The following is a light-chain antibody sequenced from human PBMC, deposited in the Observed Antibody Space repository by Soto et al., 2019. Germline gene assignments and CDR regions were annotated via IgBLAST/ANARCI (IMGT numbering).Light chain of an antibody. CDR1: SSDVGSYNL. CDR2: EGS. CDR3: CSYAGSRTGV. Sequence: QSALTQPASVSGSPGQSITISCTGTSSDVGSYNLVSWYQQHPGKAPKLMIYEGSKRPSGVSNRFSGSKSGNTASLTISGLQAEDEADYYCCSYAGSRTGVFGGGTKLTVL. J-gene: IGLJ3*02. V-gene: IGLV2-23*01.